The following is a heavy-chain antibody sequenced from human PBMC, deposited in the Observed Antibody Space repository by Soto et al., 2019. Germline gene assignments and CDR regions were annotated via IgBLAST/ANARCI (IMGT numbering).Heavy chain of an antibody. CDR3: AKQLSNSYNYPYFDF. CDR2: ISSRDTT. CDR1: GFTFTSFA. Sequence: SLRLSCAASGFTFTSFAMSWVRQAPGKGLEWVSSISSRDTTYYADSVKGRFTVSRDNSKNTLYLQMNSLRAEDMAVYYCAKQLSNSYNYPYFDFWGQGTLVTVSS. J-gene: IGHJ4*02. D-gene: IGHD5-18*01. V-gene: IGHV3-23*01.